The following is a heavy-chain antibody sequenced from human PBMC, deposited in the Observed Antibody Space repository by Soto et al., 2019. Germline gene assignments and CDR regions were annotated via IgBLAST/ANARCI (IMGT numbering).Heavy chain of an antibody. J-gene: IGHJ6*02. CDR1: GFTFSSYA. Sequence: QAGGSLRLSCAASGFTFSSYAMSWFRQAPGKGLEWVSAISGSGGSTYYADSVKGRFTISRDNSKNTLYLQMNSLRAEDTAVYYCANNYDFWSGYPSGGMDVWGQGTTVTVSS. CDR2: ISGSGGST. CDR3: ANNYDFWSGYPSGGMDV. V-gene: IGHV3-23*01. D-gene: IGHD3-3*01.